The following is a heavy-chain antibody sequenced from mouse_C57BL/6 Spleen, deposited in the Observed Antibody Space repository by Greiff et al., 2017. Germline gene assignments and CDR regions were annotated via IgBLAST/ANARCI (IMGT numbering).Heavy chain of an antibody. V-gene: IGHV2-5*01. D-gene: IGHD1-1*01. CDR3: ATITTVVATRYFDV. CDR2: IWRGGST. CDR1: GFSLTSYG. J-gene: IGHJ1*03. Sequence: VQLQQSGPGLVQPSQRLSITCTVSGFSLTSYGVHWVRQSPGKGLEWLGVIWRGGSTDYNAAFMSRLSITKDNSKSQVFFKMNSLQADDTAIYYCATITTVVATRYFDVWGTGTTVTVSS.